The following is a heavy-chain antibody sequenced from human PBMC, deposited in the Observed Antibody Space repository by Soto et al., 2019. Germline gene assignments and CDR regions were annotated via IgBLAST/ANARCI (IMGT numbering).Heavy chain of an antibody. CDR1: GGSISSGDYY. CDR3: ARDSGYGDPFDY. J-gene: IGHJ4*02. Sequence: PSETLSLTCTVSGGSISSGDYYWSWIRQHPGKGLEWIGYIYYSGSTYYNPSLKSRVTISVDTSKNQFSLKLSSVTAADTAVYYCARDSGYGDPFDYWGQGTLVTVSS. CDR2: IYYSGST. V-gene: IGHV4-31*03. D-gene: IGHD4-17*01.